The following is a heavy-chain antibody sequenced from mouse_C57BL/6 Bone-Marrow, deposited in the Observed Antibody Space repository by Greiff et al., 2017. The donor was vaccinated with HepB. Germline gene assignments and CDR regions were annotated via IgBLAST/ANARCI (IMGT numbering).Heavy chain of an antibody. V-gene: IGHV2-6*01. CDR2: IWGVGST. Sequence: VKLQESGPGLVAPSQSLSITCTVSGFSLTSYGVDWVRQSPGKGLEWLGVIWGVGSTNYNSALKSRLSISKDNSKSQVFLKMNSLQTDDTAMYYCASERYAMDYWGQGTSVTVSS. CDR3: ASERYAMDY. J-gene: IGHJ4*01. CDR1: GFSLTSYG.